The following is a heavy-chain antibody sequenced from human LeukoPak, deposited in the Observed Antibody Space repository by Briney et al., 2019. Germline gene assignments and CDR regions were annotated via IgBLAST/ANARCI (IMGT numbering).Heavy chain of an antibody. CDR3: ARGRAEYYYDSSDLRYRFDY. CDR2: INHSGST. CDR1: GGSFSGYY. D-gene: IGHD3-22*01. J-gene: IGHJ4*02. V-gene: IGHV4-34*01. Sequence: SETLSLTCAVYGGSFSGYYWSWIRQPPGKGLEWIGEINHSGSTNYNPSLKSRVTISVDTSKNQFSLKLSSVTAADTAVYYCARGRAEYYYDSSDLRYRFDYWGQGTLVTVSS.